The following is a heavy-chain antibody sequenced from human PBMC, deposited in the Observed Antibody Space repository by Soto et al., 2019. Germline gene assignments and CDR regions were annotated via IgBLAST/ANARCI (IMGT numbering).Heavy chain of an antibody. CDR1: GYNFISYW. D-gene: IGHD3-10*01. Sequence: ESLKISCKASGYNFISYWIAWVRQMPGKGLEWMGIIYPGDSDATYSPSFEGQVTFSVDKSITTAYLQWISLKASDTAMYYCARQAYFGSGTYYSDYWGQGTQVTVSS. CDR3: ARQAYFGSGTYYSDY. J-gene: IGHJ4*02. CDR2: IYPGDSDA. V-gene: IGHV5-51*01.